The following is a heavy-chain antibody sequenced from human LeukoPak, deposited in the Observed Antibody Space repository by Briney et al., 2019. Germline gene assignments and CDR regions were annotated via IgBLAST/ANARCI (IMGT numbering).Heavy chain of an antibody. CDR3: AKYLAHSSGWLLDAFDI. CDR2: ISYDGSNK. D-gene: IGHD6-19*01. Sequence: GGSLRLSCAASGFTFSGYGMHWVRQAPGEGLEWVAVISYDGSNKYYADSVKGRFIISRDNSKNTLYVQMNSLRAEDTAVYYCAKYLAHSSGWLLDAFDIWGQGTMVTVSS. CDR1: GFTFSGYG. J-gene: IGHJ3*02. V-gene: IGHV3-30*18.